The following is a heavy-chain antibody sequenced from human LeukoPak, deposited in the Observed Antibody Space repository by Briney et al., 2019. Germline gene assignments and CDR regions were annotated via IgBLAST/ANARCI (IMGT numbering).Heavy chain of an antibody. J-gene: IGHJ3*02. D-gene: IGHD1-26*01. CDR1: GGTFSSYA. CDR2: IIPIFGTA. Sequence: SVKVSCKASGGTFSSYAISWVRQAPGQGLEWMGGIIPIFGTANYAQKFQGRVTITADESTSTAYMELSGLRSEDTAVYYCARDKGGSHDSFDIWGQGTMVTVSS. V-gene: IGHV1-69*13. CDR3: ARDKGGSHDSFDI.